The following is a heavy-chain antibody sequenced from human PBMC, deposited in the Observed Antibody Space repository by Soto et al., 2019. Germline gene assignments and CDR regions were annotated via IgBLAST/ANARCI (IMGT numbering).Heavy chain of an antibody. V-gene: IGHV3-33*01. CDR2: IWYDGSNK. CDR3: AREPRITIFGVVSYGMDV. CDR1: GFTFSSYG. J-gene: IGHJ6*02. D-gene: IGHD3-3*01. Sequence: GSLRLSCAASGFTFSSYGMHWVRQAPGKGLEWVAVIWYDGSNKYYADSVKGRFTISRDNSKNTLYLQMNSLRAEDTAVYYCAREPRITIFGVVSYGMDVWGQGTTVTVSS.